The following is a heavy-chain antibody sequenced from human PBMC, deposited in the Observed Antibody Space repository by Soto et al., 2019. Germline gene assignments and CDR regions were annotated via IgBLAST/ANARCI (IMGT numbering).Heavy chain of an antibody. V-gene: IGHV4-4*07. J-gene: IGHJ5*02. Sequence: TLSLTCTVSGGSITDYSWVWIRQPAGKGLEWIGRIFSSGSTNYNPSLKGRITMSLDTSKNQFSLKLNSATATDTAVYFCARDQGVVVTADHWSDPWGQGILVTVSS. D-gene: IGHD2-21*02. CDR2: IFSSGST. CDR3: ARDQGVVVTADHWSDP. CDR1: GGSITDYS.